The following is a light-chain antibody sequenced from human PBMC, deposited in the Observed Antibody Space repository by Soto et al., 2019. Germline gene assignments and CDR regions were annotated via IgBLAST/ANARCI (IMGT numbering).Light chain of an antibody. CDR3: QQYNSYSWT. Sequence: DIQLTQSPSFLSASVGDRVTITCRASQGIRNYLAWYQQKPGKAPKLLIYRASSLESGVPSRFSGSGSGTEFTLTIISMQPDDFATYYCQQYNSYSWTFGQGTKVDIK. V-gene: IGKV1-5*03. CDR2: RAS. CDR1: QGIRNY. J-gene: IGKJ1*01.